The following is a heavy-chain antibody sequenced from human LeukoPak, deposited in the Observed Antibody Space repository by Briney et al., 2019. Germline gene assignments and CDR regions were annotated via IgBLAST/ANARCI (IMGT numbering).Heavy chain of an antibody. D-gene: IGHD3-22*01. CDR2: ISSNGVST. V-gene: IGHV3-64*01. J-gene: IGHJ6*03. Sequence: GGSLRLSCAASGFTFSSHSMHWVRQAPGKGLEYVSVISSNGVSTHYANSVKGRFTISRENSKNTLYLQMGSMEVEDMAVYYCAREGYSRSYYYFMDVWGKGTTVTVSS. CDR1: GFTFSSHS. CDR3: AREGYSRSYYYFMDV.